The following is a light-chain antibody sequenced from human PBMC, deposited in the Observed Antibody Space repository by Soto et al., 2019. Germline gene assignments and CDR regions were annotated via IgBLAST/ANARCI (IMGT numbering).Light chain of an antibody. V-gene: IGLV2-14*01. CDR1: SSDVGGYDY. CDR3: SSYTSDDVRYV. CDR2: EVN. Sequence: QSALTQPASVSGSPGQSITISCTGTSSDVGGYDYVSWYQQQPGGAPKLMIYEVNNRPSGVSNRFSGSKSGNTASLTISGLQGEDEADYYCSSYTSDDVRYVFGTGTKVTVL. J-gene: IGLJ1*01.